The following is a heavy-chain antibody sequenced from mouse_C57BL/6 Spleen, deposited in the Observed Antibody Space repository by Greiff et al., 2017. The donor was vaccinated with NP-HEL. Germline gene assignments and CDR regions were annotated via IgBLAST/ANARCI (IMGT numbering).Heavy chain of an antibody. Sequence: DVKLVESGGGLVKPGGSLKLSCAASGFTFSSYAMSWVRQTPEKRLEWVATISDGGSYTYYPDNVKGRFTISRDNAKNNLYLQMSHLKSEDTAMYYCARDIRRAQGFAYWGQGTLVTVSA. V-gene: IGHV5-4*01. CDR3: ARDIRRAQGFAY. D-gene: IGHD3-2*02. J-gene: IGHJ3*01. CDR1: GFTFSSYA. CDR2: ISDGGSYT.